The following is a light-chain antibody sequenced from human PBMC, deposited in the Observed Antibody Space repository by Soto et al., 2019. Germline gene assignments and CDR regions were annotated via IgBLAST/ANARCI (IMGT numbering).Light chain of an antibody. CDR2: DAS. J-gene: IGKJ2*01. V-gene: IGKV1-33*01. CDR3: QQYDTLPFT. CDR1: QDSGNY. Sequence: DIQMTQSPSSLSASVGDRVTITCQASQDSGNYLNWYQQRPGKAPKLLIYDASNLETGVPSRFSGSGSGTDFTFTISSLQPEDIATYYCQQYDTLPFTFDQGTKLEIK.